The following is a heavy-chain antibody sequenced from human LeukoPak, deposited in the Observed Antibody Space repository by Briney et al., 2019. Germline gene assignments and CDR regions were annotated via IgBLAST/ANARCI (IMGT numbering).Heavy chain of an antibody. D-gene: IGHD2-15*01. CDR1: GFTVSSNY. V-gene: IGHV3-53*01. J-gene: IGHJ1*01. CDR3: ARDLYCSGGSCYQY. Sequence: PGGSLRLSCAASGFTVSSNYMSWVRQAPGKGLEWVSVIFGGGDNTYYADSVKGRFTISRDNSKNTLYLQMNSLRAEDTAVYYCARDLYCSGGSCYQYWGQGTPVTVSS. CDR2: IFGGGDNT.